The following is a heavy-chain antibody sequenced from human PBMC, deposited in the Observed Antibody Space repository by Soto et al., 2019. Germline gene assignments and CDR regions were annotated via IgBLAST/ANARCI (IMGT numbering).Heavy chain of an antibody. Sequence: EVQLLESGGGLVQPGGSLRLSCAASGFTFSSYAMSWVRQAPGKGLEWVSAISGSGGSTYYADSVKGRFTISRDNSKNTLYLQMNSRRAEDTAVYYCAKAMYCGGDCDSHRYDYWGQGTLVTVSS. CDR3: AKAMYCGGDCDSHRYDY. CDR2: ISGSGGST. D-gene: IGHD2-21*02. J-gene: IGHJ4*02. V-gene: IGHV3-23*01. CDR1: GFTFSSYA.